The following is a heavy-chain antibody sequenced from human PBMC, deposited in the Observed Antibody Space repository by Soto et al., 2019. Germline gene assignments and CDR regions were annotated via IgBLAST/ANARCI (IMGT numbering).Heavy chain of an antibody. V-gene: IGHV4-34*01. CDR3: ARGPLTPYGDSHYYYYYMDV. CDR1: GGSFSGYY. D-gene: IGHD4-17*01. Sequence: SETLSLTCAVYGGSFSGYYWSWIRQPPGKGLEWIGEINHSGSTNYNPSLKSRVTISVDTSKNQFSLKLSSVTAADTAVYYCARGPLTPYGDSHYYYYYMDVWGKGTTVTVSS. CDR2: INHSGST. J-gene: IGHJ6*03.